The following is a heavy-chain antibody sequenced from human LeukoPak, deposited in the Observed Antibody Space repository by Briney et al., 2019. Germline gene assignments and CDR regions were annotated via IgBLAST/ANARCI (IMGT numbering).Heavy chain of an antibody. J-gene: IGHJ1*01. D-gene: IGHD3-10*01. Sequence: GASVKVSCKASGGTFSSYAINWVRQATGQGLEWMGWMNPNSGNTGYAQKFQGRVTMTRNTSISTAYMELSSLRSEDTAVYYCARGGPNYGPLFQHWGQGTLVTVSS. CDR2: MNPNSGNT. V-gene: IGHV1-8*02. CDR1: GGTFSSYA. CDR3: ARGGPNYGPLFQH.